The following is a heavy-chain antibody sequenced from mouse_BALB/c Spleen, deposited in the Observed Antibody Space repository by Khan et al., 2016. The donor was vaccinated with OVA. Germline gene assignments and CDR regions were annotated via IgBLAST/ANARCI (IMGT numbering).Heavy chain of an antibody. CDR2: TNPTNGRP. D-gene: IGHD1-1*01. J-gene: IGHJ2*01. V-gene: IGHV1S81*02. CDR3: ARIKKIVATYVDY. Sequence: QVQLQQPGAELVKAGASVKMSCKASGYTFTSYWMPWVKQRLGQGLEWFAETNPTNGRPYYNEKFKSKATLTVDTSSSTAYMLLSSPTFEDSAVYYCARIKKIVATYVDYGGQGTTLTVAS. CDR1: GYTFTSYW.